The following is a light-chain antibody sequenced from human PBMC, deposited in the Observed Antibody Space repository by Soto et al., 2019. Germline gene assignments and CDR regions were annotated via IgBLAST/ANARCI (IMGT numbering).Light chain of an antibody. Sequence: IKLTQSPSSLSAPVGERVTITCRASKGITSDLAWYQQKPGKAPKLLIYSASTLQNGVPSRFSGSGSGTDFTLTISGLQPEDFATYYCQQLNSYPVTFGQVTRLEIK. J-gene: IGKJ5*01. CDR3: QQLNSYPVT. CDR1: KGITSD. V-gene: IGKV1-9*01. CDR2: SAS.